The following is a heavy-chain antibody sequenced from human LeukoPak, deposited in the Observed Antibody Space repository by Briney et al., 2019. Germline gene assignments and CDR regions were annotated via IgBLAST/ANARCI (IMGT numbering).Heavy chain of an antibody. CDR2: IYSGGGT. D-gene: IGHD3-3*01. CDR3: VRLRFGDAFDI. CDR1: GFTVSSNY. V-gene: IGHV3-53*01. Sequence: GGSLRLSCAASGFTVSSNYLTWVRQAPGKGLEWVSVIYSGGGTYYVDSVKGRFTSSRDNSKNTVHLQMNSLRAEDTAVYYCVRLRFGDAFDIWGQGTMVTVSS. J-gene: IGHJ3*02.